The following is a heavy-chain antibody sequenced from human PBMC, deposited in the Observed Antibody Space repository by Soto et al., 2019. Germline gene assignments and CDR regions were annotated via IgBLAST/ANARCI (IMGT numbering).Heavy chain of an antibody. Sequence: SETLSRTCTVSSAPITTYYWGWVRQAPGRGQEWIGFTHNSGYISYSPSPKSRDTMPEDPSNNHAATKLTTGTAADTAVHYCGRLQSSINWCSDSWGQRVLVTVTS. CDR1: SAPITTYY. J-gene: IGHJ4*02. CDR2: THNSGYI. V-gene: IGHV4-4*09. CDR3: GRLQSSINWCSDS. D-gene: IGHD2-15*01.